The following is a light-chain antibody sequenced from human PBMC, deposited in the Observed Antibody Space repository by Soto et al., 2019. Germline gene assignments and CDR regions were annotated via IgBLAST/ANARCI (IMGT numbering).Light chain of an antibody. CDR3: QQYGSSPPMYT. CDR2: GAS. Sequence: EILLTQSPGTLSLSPGERATLSCRASQSVSSSYLAWYQQKPGQAPRLLIYGASSRATGIPDRFSGSGSGTDFTLTIIRLEPEDFAAYYCQQYGSSPPMYTFGQGTKLEIK. CDR1: QSVSSSY. V-gene: IGKV3-20*01. J-gene: IGKJ2*01.